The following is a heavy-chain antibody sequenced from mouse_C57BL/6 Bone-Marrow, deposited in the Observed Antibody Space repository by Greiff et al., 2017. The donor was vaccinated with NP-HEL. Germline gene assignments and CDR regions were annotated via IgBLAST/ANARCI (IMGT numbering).Heavy chain of an antibody. V-gene: IGHV1-19*01. CDR3: ARSCEGYWYFDV. CDR2: INPYNGGT. Sequence: EVQLQQSGPVLVKPGASVKMSCKASGYTFTDYYMNWVKQSHGKSLEWIGVINPYNGGTSYNQKFKGKATLTVDKSSSTVYMELNSLTSEDSAVYYCARSCEGYWYFDVWGTGTTVTVSS. J-gene: IGHJ1*03. CDR1: GYTFTDYY.